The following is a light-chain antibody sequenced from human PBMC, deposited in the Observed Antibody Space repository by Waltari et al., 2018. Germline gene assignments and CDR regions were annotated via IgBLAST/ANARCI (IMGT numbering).Light chain of an antibody. Sequence: AIQLTQSPPSLSASVGARVTIACRASQAISSSLVWYQPKPGKAPKRLIYDASTVENGVPSRFSGSGSGTDFTLTISSLQPEDFSTYHCQQFYNYPPTFGQGTRLEIK. V-gene: IGKV1D-13*01. CDR1: QAISSS. CDR3: QQFYNYPPT. CDR2: DAS. J-gene: IGKJ5*01.